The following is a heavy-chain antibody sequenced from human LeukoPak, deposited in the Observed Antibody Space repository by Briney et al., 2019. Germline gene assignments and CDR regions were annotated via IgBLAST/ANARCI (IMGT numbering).Heavy chain of an antibody. CDR3: ARDDRSGSGSYCDY. CDR2: ISSSGSTI. J-gene: IGHJ4*02. D-gene: IGHD3-10*01. CDR1: GFTFSGYE. Sequence: GGSLRLSCAASGFTFSGYEMNWVRLAPGKGLEWVSYISSSGSTIYYANSVKGRFTISRDNAKNSLYLQMNSLRAEDTAVYYCARDDRSGSGSYCDYWGQGPLVTVSS. V-gene: IGHV3-48*03.